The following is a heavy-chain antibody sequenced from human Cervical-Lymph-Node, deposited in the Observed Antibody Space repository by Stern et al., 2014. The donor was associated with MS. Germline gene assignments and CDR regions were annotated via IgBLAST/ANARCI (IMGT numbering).Heavy chain of an antibody. CDR2: ITPVFGTT. J-gene: IGHJ4*02. V-gene: IGHV1-69*06. CDR3: ARGGGLVGYFDY. D-gene: IGHD1-26*01. Sequence: QVQLVESGAEVKKPGSSVKVTCKASGDTFSSYAINWVRQVPGQGLEWRGGITPVFGTTNYAQKFQGRFTITADKSTNTAYMELMTLRSEDTAVYYCARGGGLVGYFDYWGQGTLVSVSS. CDR1: GDTFSSYA.